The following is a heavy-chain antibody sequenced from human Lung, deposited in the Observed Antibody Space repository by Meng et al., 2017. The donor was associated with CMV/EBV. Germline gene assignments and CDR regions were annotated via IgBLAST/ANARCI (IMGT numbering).Heavy chain of an antibody. D-gene: IGHD4-17*01. Sequence: GGSXRLXCAASGFILSSYWMSWVRQAPGKGLEWVANIKQDGSEKYYVDSVRGRFTISRDNAKSSLYLQMNGLRAEDTAVYYCARNPVTNRRGSHFDCLGQGXLVTFSS. CDR1: GFILSSYW. CDR2: IKQDGSEK. CDR3: ARNPVTNRRGSHFDC. V-gene: IGHV3-7*01. J-gene: IGHJ4*02.